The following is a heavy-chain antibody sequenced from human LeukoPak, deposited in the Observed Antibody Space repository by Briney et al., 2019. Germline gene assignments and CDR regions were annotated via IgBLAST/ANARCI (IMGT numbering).Heavy chain of an antibody. CDR3: ARRRGDLPYFDS. CDR2: IYYSGST. D-gene: IGHD4-17*01. V-gene: IGHV4-39*01. Sequence: PSETLSLTCTVSGDSISSSTYYWGWIRQPPGKGLEWIGSIYYSGSTYYNPSLKSRVTISVDTSKNQFSLKLSSVTAADTAVYYCARRRGDLPYFDSWGQGTLVTVSS. CDR1: GDSISSSTYY. J-gene: IGHJ4*02.